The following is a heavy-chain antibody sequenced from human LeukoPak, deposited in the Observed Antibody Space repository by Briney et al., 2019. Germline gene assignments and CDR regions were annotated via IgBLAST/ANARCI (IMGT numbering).Heavy chain of an antibody. CDR3: SREDPQTTVPEGMDV. Sequence: SETLSLTCTVSGGSISHYYWSWIRQSPGKGLEWIGYIYYSGTTNYNPSLKSRVTISVDTSRNQFSLQLRSVTAADTAVYYCSREDPQTTVPEGMDVWGQGTTVIVSS. D-gene: IGHD4-17*01. V-gene: IGHV4-59*01. J-gene: IGHJ6*02. CDR2: IYYSGTT. CDR1: GGSISHYY.